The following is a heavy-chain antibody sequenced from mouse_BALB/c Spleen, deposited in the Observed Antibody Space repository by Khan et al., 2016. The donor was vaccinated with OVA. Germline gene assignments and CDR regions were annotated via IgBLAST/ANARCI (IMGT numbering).Heavy chain of an antibody. CDR2: ISYSGNT. D-gene: IGHD1-1*01. V-gene: IGHV3-2*02. CDR3: ARIYGGYFDY. J-gene: IGHJ2*01. CDR1: GYSITSDYA. Sequence: EVQLVESGPGLVKPSQSLSLTCTVTGYSITSDYAWNWIRQFPGNKLEWMGYISYSGNTKYNPSLKSRISITRDTSKYQFFLQLNSVTAEDTDTYYCARIYGGYFDYWGQGTTLTVSS.